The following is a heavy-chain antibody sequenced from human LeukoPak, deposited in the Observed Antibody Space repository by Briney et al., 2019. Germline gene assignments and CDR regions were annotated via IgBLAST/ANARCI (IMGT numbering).Heavy chain of an antibody. D-gene: IGHD6-13*01. CDR1: GYTFTSYD. CDR3: ARDTARTTTAGGPDY. J-gene: IGHJ4*02. V-gene: IGHV1-8*01. Sequence: GASVKVSCKASGYTFTSYDINWVRQATGQGLEWMGWMNPNSGNTGYAQKFQGRVTMTTDTSTSTAYMELRSLTSDDTALYYCARDTARTTTAGGPDYWGQGTLVTVSS. CDR2: MNPNSGNT.